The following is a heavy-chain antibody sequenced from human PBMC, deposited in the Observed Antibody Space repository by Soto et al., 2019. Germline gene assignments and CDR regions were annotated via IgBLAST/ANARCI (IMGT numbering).Heavy chain of an antibody. V-gene: IGHV1-18*04. CDR1: GYTFTSYG. CDR3: ARAGQQLGYYYGMDV. J-gene: IGHJ6*02. Sequence: ASVKVSCKASGYTFTSYGISWVRQAPGQGLEWMGWISAYNGNTNYAQKLQGRVTMTTDTSTSTAYMELRSLRSDDTAVYYCARAGQQLGYYYGMDVWGQGTTCTVSS. D-gene: IGHD6-13*01. CDR2: ISAYNGNT.